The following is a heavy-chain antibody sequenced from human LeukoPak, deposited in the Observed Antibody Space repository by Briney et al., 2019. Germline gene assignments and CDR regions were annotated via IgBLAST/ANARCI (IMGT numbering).Heavy chain of an antibody. D-gene: IGHD5-18*01. CDR1: GGSMSNYY. J-gene: IGHJ5*02. Sequence: SSETLSLTCTVSGGSMSNYYWNWIRQPPGKGLEWIGYMFYTGSGKYNPSLKSRVTISVDTSKRQISLKLTSVTAADTAVYYCATNLPGYSYGYWVAWGQGTLVTVSS. CDR3: ATNLPGYSYGYWVA. V-gene: IGHV4-59*01. CDR2: MFYTGSG.